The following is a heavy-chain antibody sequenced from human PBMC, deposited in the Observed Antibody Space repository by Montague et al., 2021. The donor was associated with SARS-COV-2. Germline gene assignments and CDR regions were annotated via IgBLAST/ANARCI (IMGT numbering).Heavy chain of an antibody. CDR1: GFTVRSYA. V-gene: IGHV3-23*03. J-gene: IGHJ4*02. CDR2: LYSGGITA. D-gene: IGHD2-15*01. Sequence: SLRLSCAASGFTVRSYAMSWVRQAPGKGLEWVSLLYSGGITAYHADSVKGRFTISRDNSKNTLYLQMDSLRVEDTAVYYCAKCTPEAAPENWGQGTLVTVAS. CDR3: AKCTPEAAPEN.